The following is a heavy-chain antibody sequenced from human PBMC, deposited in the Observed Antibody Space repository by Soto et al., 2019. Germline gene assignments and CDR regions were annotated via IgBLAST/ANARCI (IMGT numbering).Heavy chain of an antibody. J-gene: IGHJ6*02. D-gene: IGHD1-26*01. CDR2: ISTYNGDT. V-gene: IGHV1-18*01. Sequence: VQLVQSGAEVKKPGASVKVSCKASGYTFSRSGISWVRQAPGQGLEWMGWISTYNGDTNYAQKVQGRVTMTTDPSTSTAFMELMSLRSDATAVYYCARSGSVPYYYYGLHVWGQGTTVTVSS. CDR3: ARSGSVPYYYYGLHV. CDR1: GYTFSRSG.